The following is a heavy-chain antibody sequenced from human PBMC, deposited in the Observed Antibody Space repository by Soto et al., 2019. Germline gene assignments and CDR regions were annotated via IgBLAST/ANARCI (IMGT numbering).Heavy chain of an antibody. CDR3: ARVQPAYSGSYLYWYFDL. Sequence: QVQLVESGGGVVQPGRSLRLSCAASGFTFSSYGMHWVRQAPGKGLEWVAVIWYDGSNKYYADSVKGRFTISRDNSKNTLYLQMNSLRAEDTAVYYCARVQPAYSGSYLYWYFDLWGGGTLVTVSS. V-gene: IGHV3-33*01. CDR2: IWYDGSNK. CDR1: GFTFSSYG. D-gene: IGHD1-26*01. J-gene: IGHJ2*01.